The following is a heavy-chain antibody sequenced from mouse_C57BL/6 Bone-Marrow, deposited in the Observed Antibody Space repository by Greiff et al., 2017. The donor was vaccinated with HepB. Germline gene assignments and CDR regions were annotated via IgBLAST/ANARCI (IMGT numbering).Heavy chain of an antibody. CDR2: IWSGGST. CDR1: GFSLTSYG. Sequence: VQLQQSGPGLVQPSQSLSITCTVSGFSLTSYGVHWVRQSPGKGLEWLGVIWSGGSTDSNAAFISRLSISKDNSKSQVFFKMNSLQADDTAIYYCARNKGYWGQGTTLTVSS. V-gene: IGHV2-2*01. D-gene: IGHD1-3*01. J-gene: IGHJ2*01. CDR3: ARNKGY.